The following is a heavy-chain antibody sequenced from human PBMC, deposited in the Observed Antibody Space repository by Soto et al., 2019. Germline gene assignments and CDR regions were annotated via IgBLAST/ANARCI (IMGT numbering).Heavy chain of an antibody. J-gene: IGHJ6*02. Sequence: QVQLVQSGAEVKKPGASVKVSCKASGYTFTSYGISWVRQAPGQGLEWMGWISAYNGNTNYAQKLQGRVTMTTDTSTRTAYMEQRSLRYDDTAVYYCARSGSYYWGAGYYASGMDVWGQGTTVTVSS. CDR3: ARSGSYYWGAGYYASGMDV. CDR1: GYTFTSYG. CDR2: ISAYNGNT. D-gene: IGHD1-26*01. V-gene: IGHV1-18*01.